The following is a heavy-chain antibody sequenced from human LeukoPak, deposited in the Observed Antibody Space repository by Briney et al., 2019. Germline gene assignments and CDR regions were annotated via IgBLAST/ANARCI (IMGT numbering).Heavy chain of an antibody. CDR3: ARVAVAGYYFDY. V-gene: IGHV1-69*13. Sequence: SVKGSCKASGGTFSSYAISWVRQAPGQGLEWMGGIIPIFGTANYAQKFQGRVTITADESTSTAYMELSSLRSEDTAVYYCARVAVAGYYFDYWGQGTLVTVSS. CDR2: IIPIFGTA. CDR1: GGTFSSYA. D-gene: IGHD6-19*01. J-gene: IGHJ4*02.